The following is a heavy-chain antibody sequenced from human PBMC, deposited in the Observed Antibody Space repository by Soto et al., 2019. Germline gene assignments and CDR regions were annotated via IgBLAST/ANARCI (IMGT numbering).Heavy chain of an antibody. Sequence: QVQLVQSGAEVKKPGTSVKVSCKASGYTFTSNGISWVRQAPGQGLEWLGWISTYNGNTNHAQKLQGGVTRTRDTPKSIADMELRDPGSDNTAVYYCESEGYGDYCYCGEASLVTVCS. D-gene: IGHD4-17*01. CDR3: ESEGYGDYCY. J-gene: IGHJ4*02. CDR1: GYTFTSNG. V-gene: IGHV1-18*01. CDR2: ISTYNGNT.